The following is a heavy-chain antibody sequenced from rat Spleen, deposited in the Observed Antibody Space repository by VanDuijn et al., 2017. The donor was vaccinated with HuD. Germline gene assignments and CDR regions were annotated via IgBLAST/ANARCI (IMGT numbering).Heavy chain of an antibody. Sequence: EVRLVESGGGSVQPGRSLKLSCAGSGFTFRVYGMAWVRQAPTKGLEWVASISTGGSYTFYRDSVKGRFTISRDDAKSTLYLQMDSLRSEDTATYYCARHPYYNNYGWFAYWGQGTLVTVSS. CDR3: ARHPYYNNYGWFAY. CDR2: ISTGGSYT. CDR1: GFTFRVYG. V-gene: IGHV5S13*01. J-gene: IGHJ3*01. D-gene: IGHD1-10*01.